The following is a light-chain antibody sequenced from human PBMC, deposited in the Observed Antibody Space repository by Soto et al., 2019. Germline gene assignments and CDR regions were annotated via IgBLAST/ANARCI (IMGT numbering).Light chain of an antibody. J-gene: IGLJ2*01. CDR2: EVS. Sequence: QSVLTQPASVSGSPGQSITISCTGTSSDIGGYNYVSWYQQRPDKAPKLMIFEVSNRPSGVSNRFSGSKSGSTAYLTISGLQAEDEAEYYCSSYTSWDTYVVFGGGTKVTVL. V-gene: IGLV2-14*01. CDR3: SSYTSWDTYVV. CDR1: SSDIGGYNY.